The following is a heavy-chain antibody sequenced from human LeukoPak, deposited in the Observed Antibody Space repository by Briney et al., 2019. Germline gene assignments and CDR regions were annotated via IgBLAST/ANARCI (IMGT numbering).Heavy chain of an antibody. D-gene: IGHD6-13*01. CDR1: GGSFSGYY. CDR3: ASLPIAAAGTWTYYFDY. CDR2: INHSGST. Sequence: SETLSLTCAVYGGSFSGYYWSWIRHPPRKGREWSGEINHSGSTNYNPSLKSRVPISVDTSKHQFSLKLSSVTAADTAVYYCASLPIAAAGTWTYYFDYWGQGTLVTVPS. V-gene: IGHV4-34*01. J-gene: IGHJ4*02.